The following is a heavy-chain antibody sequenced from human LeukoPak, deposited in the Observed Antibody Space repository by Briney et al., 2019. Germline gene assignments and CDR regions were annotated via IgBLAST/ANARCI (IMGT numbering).Heavy chain of an antibody. D-gene: IGHD5-18*01. CDR2: INPNSGGT. J-gene: IGHJ4*02. CDR3: ASTIQPSTPYDY. CDR1: GYTFTGYY. V-gene: IGHV1-2*02. Sequence: ASVSVSCKASGYTFTGYYMHWVRQAPGQGLEWMGWINPNSGGTNYAQKFQGRVTMTRDTSISTAYMELSRLRSDDTAVYYCASTIQPSTPYDYWGQGTLVTVSS.